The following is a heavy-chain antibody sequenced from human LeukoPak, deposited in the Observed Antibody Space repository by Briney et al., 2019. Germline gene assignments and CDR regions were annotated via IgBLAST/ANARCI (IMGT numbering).Heavy chain of an antibody. CDR1: GGSFSGYY. CDR3: ARGLSRYSSGWYGFDY. CDR2: INHSGST. V-gene: IGHV4-34*01. Sequence: SETLSLTCAVYGGSFSGYYWSWIRQPPGKGLEWIGEINHSGSTNYNPSLKSRVTISVDTSKNQFSLKLSSVTDADTAVYYCARGLSRYSSGWYGFDYWGQGTLVTVSS. D-gene: IGHD6-19*01. J-gene: IGHJ4*02.